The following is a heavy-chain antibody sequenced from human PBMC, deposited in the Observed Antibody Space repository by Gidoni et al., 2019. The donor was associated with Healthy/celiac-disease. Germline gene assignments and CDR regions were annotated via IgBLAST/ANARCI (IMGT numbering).Heavy chain of an antibody. CDR1: GYTFTSYC. V-gene: IGHV1-46*01. CDR3: ARDPSGGSPDY. CDR2: IHPRVGST. Sequence: QVQLVQAGAEVQKPGASVKVSCTASGYTFTSYCMPWVRQGPVQGPEGMGMIHPRVGSTSYAQKFQGRVTMTRDTSTCSVYMELSSLRSEDTSVYYCARDPSGGSPDYWVQGTLVTVSS. J-gene: IGHJ4*02. D-gene: IGHD3-16*01.